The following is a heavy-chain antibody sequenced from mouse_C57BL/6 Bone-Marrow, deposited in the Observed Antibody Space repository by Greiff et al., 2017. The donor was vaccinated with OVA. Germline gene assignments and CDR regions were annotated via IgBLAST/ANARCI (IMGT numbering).Heavy chain of an antibody. Sequence: DVMLVESGGGLVQPGGSLKLSCAASGFTFSDYGMAWVRQAPRKGPEWVAFISNLAYSIYYADTVTGRFTISRENAKITLYLEMSSLRSEDTAMYYCARHLGQGYFDYWGQGTTLTVSS. D-gene: IGHD3-3*01. CDR2: ISNLAYSI. V-gene: IGHV5-15*01. CDR3: ARHLGQGYFDY. J-gene: IGHJ2*01. CDR1: GFTFSDYG.